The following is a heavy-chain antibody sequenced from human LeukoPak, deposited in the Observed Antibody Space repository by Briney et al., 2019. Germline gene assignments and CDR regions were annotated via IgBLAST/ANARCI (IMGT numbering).Heavy chain of an antibody. J-gene: IGHJ6*02. D-gene: IGHD3-3*01. V-gene: IGHV3-53*01. CDR1: GFTVSSNY. CDR3: ARDGRYDFWSGYYLPNYYYYGMDV. CDR2: IYSGGST. Sequence: GGSLRLSCAASGFTVSSNYMSWVRQAPGKGLEWVSVIYSGGSTYYADSVKGRFTISRDNSKNTLYLQMNSLRAEDTAVCYCARDGRYDFWSGYYLPNYYYYGMDVWGQGTTVTVSS.